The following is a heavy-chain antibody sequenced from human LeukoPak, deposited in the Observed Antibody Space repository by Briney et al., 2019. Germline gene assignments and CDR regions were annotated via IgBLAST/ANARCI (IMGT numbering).Heavy chain of an antibody. CDR2: IKRDGSEK. CDR3: ARLGPASSGWPESFDY. V-gene: IGHV3-7*03. Sequence: GGSLRLPCAASGLTFNSYWMNWVRQAPGKGLEWVANIKRDGSEKYYVDSVKGRFTISRDNAKNSLDLQMNSLRVEDTAVYYCARLGPASSGWPESFDYWGQGTLVTVSS. CDR1: GLTFNSYW. J-gene: IGHJ4*02. D-gene: IGHD6-19*01.